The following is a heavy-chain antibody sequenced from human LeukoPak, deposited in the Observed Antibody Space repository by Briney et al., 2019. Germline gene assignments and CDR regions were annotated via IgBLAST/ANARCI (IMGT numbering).Heavy chain of an antibody. CDR1: GFTFSSYG. CDR3: ARERTDYCSSSTCYGGAFDI. Sequence: PGGSLRLSCAASGFTFSSYGMHWVRQAPGKGLEWVSFIYNGGSTYYADSVKGRFTISRDNSKNTLYLQMSSLRAEDTAVYYCARERTDYCSSSTCYGGAFDIWGQGTMVTVSS. J-gene: IGHJ3*02. D-gene: IGHD2-2*01. CDR2: IYNGGST. V-gene: IGHV3-53*01.